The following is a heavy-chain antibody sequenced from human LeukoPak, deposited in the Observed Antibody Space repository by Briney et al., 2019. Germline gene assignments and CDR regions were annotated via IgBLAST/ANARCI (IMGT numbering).Heavy chain of an antibody. V-gene: IGHV3-74*01. J-gene: IGHJ4*02. CDR1: GFTFSTYW. CDR2: INAHGRST. CDR3: ARALGDI. Sequence: PGGSLRLSCAASGFTFSTYWMHWVRHAPGNGLLCVSRINAHGRSTSYGVSVDVRFTISRDNANNTLYLQMNGLRAEDTAVYYCARALGDIRGQGTLVTVSS.